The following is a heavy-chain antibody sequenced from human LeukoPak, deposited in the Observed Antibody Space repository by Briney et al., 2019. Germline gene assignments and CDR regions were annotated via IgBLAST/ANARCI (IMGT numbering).Heavy chain of an antibody. CDR3: AGHHPRNTVDF. CDR1: GGSISSYY. V-gene: IGHV4-59*08. CDR2: ISDIGSI. D-gene: IGHD2/OR15-2a*01. Sequence: SETLSLTCTVSGGSISSYYWNWIRQPPGKGLEWIAYISDIGSINYNPSLKSRVTISLDTSSNQFPLKLSTVTGADTTAYYCAGHHPRNTVDFWGQGTLVTVSS. J-gene: IGHJ4*02.